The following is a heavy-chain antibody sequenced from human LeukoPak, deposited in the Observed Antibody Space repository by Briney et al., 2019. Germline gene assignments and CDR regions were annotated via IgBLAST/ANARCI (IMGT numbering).Heavy chain of an antibody. V-gene: IGHV1-18*01. CDR3: ATGPSSPYGDYGY. Sequence: ASVKVSCKASGYTFTSYGISWVRQAPGQGLEWMGWISAYNGNTNYAQKFQGRVTMTEDTSTDTAYMELSSLRSEDTAVYYCATGPSSPYGDYGYWGQGTLVTVSS. CDR1: GYTFTSYG. J-gene: IGHJ4*02. CDR2: ISAYNGNT. D-gene: IGHD4-17*01.